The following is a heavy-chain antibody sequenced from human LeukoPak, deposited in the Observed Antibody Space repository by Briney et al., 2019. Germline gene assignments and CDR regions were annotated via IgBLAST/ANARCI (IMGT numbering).Heavy chain of an antibody. CDR1: GGTFSSYA. V-gene: IGHV1-69*06. D-gene: IGHD4-17*01. J-gene: IGHJ4*02. CDR3: ARDPRYGDLPI. CDR2: IIPIFGTA. Sequence: SVKVSCKASGGTFSSYAISWGRHAPGQGLERMGRIIPIFGTANYAQKFQGRVTISADKSTSTAYMELSSLRPEDTAVYYCARDPRYGDLPIWGQGTLVTVSS.